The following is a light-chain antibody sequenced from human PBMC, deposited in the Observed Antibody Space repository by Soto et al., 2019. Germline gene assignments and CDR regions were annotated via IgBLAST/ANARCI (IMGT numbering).Light chain of an antibody. CDR1: TSDVGGYSF. CDR2: EVS. CDR3: ASYTSSRAPLI. V-gene: IGLV2-14*03. Sequence: QSAQTQPASVSGSAGQTITISCTGSTSDVGGYSFVSWYRQYPGQAPKLIIYEVSNRPSGLSNRFSGSKSANTASLTIAGLQTEDEADYYCASYTSSRAPLIFGTGTKVTVL. J-gene: IGLJ1*01.